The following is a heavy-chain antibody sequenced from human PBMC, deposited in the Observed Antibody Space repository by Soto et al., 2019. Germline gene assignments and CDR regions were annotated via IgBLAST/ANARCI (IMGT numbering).Heavy chain of an antibody. CDR3: TIYLLPCRYFDWLLPDSCHWYFNL. CDR2: IKSKTDGGTT. CDR1: GFTFSNAW. D-gene: IGHD3-9*01. J-gene: IGHJ2*01. Sequence: GGSLRLSCAASGFTFSNAWMSWVRQAPGKGLEWVGRIKSKTDGGTTDYAAPVKGRFTISRDDSKNTLYLQMNSLKTEDTAVYYCTIYLLPCRYFDWLLPDSCHWYFNLWGRGTLVTVSS. V-gene: IGHV3-15*01.